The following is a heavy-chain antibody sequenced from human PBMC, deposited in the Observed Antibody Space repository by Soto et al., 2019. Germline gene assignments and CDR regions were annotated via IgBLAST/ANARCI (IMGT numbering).Heavy chain of an antibody. V-gene: IGHV4-4*07. CDR1: SGSINSFY. CDR3: ARDRIIGTSYYDY. CDR2: IHSSGTT. Sequence: LSLTCTVSSGSINSFYWSWIRQPAGKGLEWIGRIHSSGTTNYNPSLKSRVTMSVDTSRNQFSLKLTSVTAADTAVYYCARDRIIGTSYYDYWGQGVLVTVSS. J-gene: IGHJ4*02. D-gene: IGHD1-7*01.